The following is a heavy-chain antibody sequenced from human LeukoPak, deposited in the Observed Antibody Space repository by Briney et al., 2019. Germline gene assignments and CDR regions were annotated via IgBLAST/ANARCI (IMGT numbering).Heavy chain of an antibody. CDR2: IIPILGIA. D-gene: IGHD2-21*01. V-gene: IGHV1-69*04. CDR1: GGTFSSYA. Sequence: ASVKVSCKASGGTFSSYAISWVRQAPGQGLEWMGRIIPILGIADYAQKFQGRVTITADKSTSTAYMELSSLRSEDTAVYYCARGQGFPYRHIYGMDVWGQGTTVTVSS. J-gene: IGHJ6*02. CDR3: ARGQGFPYRHIYGMDV.